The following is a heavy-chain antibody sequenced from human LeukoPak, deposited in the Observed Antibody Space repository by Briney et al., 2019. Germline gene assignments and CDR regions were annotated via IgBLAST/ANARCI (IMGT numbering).Heavy chain of an antibody. V-gene: IGHV3-48*03. CDR2: ISSSGSTI. J-gene: IGHJ4*02. CDR1: GFTFSSYE. D-gene: IGHD3-22*01. CDR3: ARGLIAGQFDY. Sequence: GGSLRLSCAASGFTFSSYEMNWVRQATGKGLEWVSYISSSGSTIYYADSVKGRFTISRDNAKNSLYLQMNSLRAEDTAVYYCARGLIAGQFDYWGQGTLVTVSS.